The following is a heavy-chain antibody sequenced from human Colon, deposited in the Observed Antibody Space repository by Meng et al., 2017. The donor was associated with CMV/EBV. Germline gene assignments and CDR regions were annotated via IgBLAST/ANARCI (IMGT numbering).Heavy chain of an antibody. CDR1: GYMFTRYN. J-gene: IGHJ1*01. Sequence: QVQLGQSGSELKKPGASVKISCKASGYMFTRYNINWVRQAPGQWLEWMGYINPKTANPTYVQGFTGRFVFSLDTSVSTAYLQISSLEAEDTAVYYCATGSVAADGKGYWGQGTLVTVSS. D-gene: IGHD6-13*01. CDR2: INPKTANP. V-gene: IGHV7-4-1*02. CDR3: ATGSVAADGKGY.